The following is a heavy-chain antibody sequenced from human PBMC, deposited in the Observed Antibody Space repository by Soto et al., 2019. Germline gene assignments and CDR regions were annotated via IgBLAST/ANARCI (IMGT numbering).Heavy chain of an antibody. CDR3: ASGVFCAFDI. D-gene: IGHD3-9*01. CDR1: GVSLSNPNW. CDR2: IDHSGRT. V-gene: IGHV4-4*01. J-gene: IGHJ3*02. Sequence: QLQLQESGPGLVKPSGTLSLTCAVCGVSLSNPNWWAWVRLAPGRGLEWIGEIDHSGRTNYNPSLSSRVTPSLDSSSNQCLVLWSPVAAADTAVYCDASGVFCAFDIWGQGTMVTVSS.